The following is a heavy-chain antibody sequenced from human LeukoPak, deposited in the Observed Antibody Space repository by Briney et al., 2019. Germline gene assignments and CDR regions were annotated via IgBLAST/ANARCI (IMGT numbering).Heavy chain of an antibody. V-gene: IGHV1-18*01. CDR3: ARAPYCSGGTCYSYSSWFDP. CDR2: ISAYNGNT. D-gene: IGHD2-15*01. Sequence: ASVKVSCKASGYTFSCYGISWVRQPPGQGLEWMGWISAYNGNTNYVQKFQGRVTMTTDTPTSTVYMELRSLRSDDTAVYYCARAPYCSGGTCYSYSSWFDPWGQGTLVTVSS. CDR1: GYTFSCYG. J-gene: IGHJ5*02.